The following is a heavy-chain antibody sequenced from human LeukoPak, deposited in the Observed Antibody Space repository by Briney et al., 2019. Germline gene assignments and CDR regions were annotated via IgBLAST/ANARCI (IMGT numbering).Heavy chain of an antibody. J-gene: IGHJ5*02. V-gene: IGHV3-23*01. D-gene: IGHD5-24*01. CDR3: EKGYGYNYYNCFDL. CDR1: AFTSNSYA. CDR2: ISGNGGST. Sequence: GGSLRLPCAASAFTSNSYALSWVRHAPGKGLEWVSGISGNGGSTSYTDSGKVPFTISRAISKNTLYLHMNSLRAAATSVFYCEKGYGYNYYNCFDLWGQGTMVTVSS.